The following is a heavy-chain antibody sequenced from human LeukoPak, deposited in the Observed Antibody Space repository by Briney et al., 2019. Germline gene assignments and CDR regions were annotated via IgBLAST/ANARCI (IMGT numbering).Heavy chain of an antibody. Sequence: GSLRLSCAASGFTFSSYSMNWVRQAPGKGLEWVSSISSSSSYIYYAGSVKGRFTISRDNAKNSLYLQMNSLRAEDTAVYYCARDLPRGGSYLGVDPWGQGTLVTVSS. V-gene: IGHV3-21*01. CDR3: ARDLPRGGSYLGVDP. D-gene: IGHD1-26*01. CDR1: GFTFSSYS. J-gene: IGHJ5*02. CDR2: ISSSSSYI.